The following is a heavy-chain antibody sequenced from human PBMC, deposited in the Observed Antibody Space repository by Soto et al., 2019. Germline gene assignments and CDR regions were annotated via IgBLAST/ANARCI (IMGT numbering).Heavy chain of an antibody. CDR2: ISAYNGNT. D-gene: IGHD1-26*01. CDR1: GYTFTSYG. Sequence: QVQLVQSGAEVKKPGASVKVSCKASGYTFTSYGISWVRQAPGQGLEWLGWISAYNGNTNYAQKLQGKVTMTTDTSTSTGYMELRSLRSDDTAVYYGARGGVVGGSDRGHFQHWGQGTLVTLSS. J-gene: IGHJ1*01. V-gene: IGHV1-18*01. CDR3: ARGGVVGGSDRGHFQH.